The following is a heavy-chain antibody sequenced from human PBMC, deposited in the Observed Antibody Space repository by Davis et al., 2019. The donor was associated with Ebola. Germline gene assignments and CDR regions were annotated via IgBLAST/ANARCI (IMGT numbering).Heavy chain of an antibody. D-gene: IGHD3-3*01. V-gene: IGHV1-2*04. J-gene: IGHJ6*02. CDR2: INPNSGGT. CDR1: GYTFTGYY. Sequence: ASMKVSCKASGYTFTGYYMHWVRHAPGQGLEWMGWINPNSGGTNYAQKYQGWVTMTRDTSISTAYMELSRLRSDDTAVYYCARLNTYYDFWSGYYYYYYYGMDVWGQGTTVTVSS. CDR3: ARLNTYYDFWSGYYYYYYYGMDV.